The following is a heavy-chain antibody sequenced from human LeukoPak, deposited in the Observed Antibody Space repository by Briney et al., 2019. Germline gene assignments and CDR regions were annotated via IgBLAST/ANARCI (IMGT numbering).Heavy chain of an antibody. Sequence: GGSLRLSCAASGFTFSDYYMTWVRQAPGKGLEWVSAISGSGGSTYYADSVKGRFTISRDNSKNTLYLQMNSLRAEDTAVYYCAKGAVLRYFDWLLYRNYFDYWGQGTLVTVSS. D-gene: IGHD3-9*01. CDR2: ISGSGGST. CDR3: AKGAVLRYFDWLLYRNYFDY. J-gene: IGHJ4*02. V-gene: IGHV3-23*01. CDR1: GFTFSDYY.